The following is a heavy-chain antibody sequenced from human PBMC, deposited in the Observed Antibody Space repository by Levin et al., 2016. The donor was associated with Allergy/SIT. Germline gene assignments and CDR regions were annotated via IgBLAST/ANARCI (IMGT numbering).Heavy chain of an antibody. J-gene: IGHJ4*02. CDR2: INAGNGNT. D-gene: IGHD6-6*01. CDR3: ARTKFASGVYGI. CDR1: GYTFTSYA. Sequence: ASVKVSCKASGYTFTSYAMHWVRQAPGQRLEWMGWINAGNGNTKYSQKFQGRVTITRDTSASTAYMELSSLRSEDTAVYYCARTKFASGVYGIWGQGTLVTVSS. V-gene: IGHV1-3*01.